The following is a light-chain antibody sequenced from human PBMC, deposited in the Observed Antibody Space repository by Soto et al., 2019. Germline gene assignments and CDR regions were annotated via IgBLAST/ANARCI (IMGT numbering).Light chain of an antibody. CDR1: SSDIGAYIY. CDR2: EVV. V-gene: IGLV2-8*01. Sequence: SALTHPPSASGSPGQSVTISCTGTSSDIGAYIYVSWYQHHPGKAPRLIIYEVVQRPSGVPDRFSGSKSGNTASLTVSGLQAADEADYFCKSYAGSNTYVFGSGTKVTVL. J-gene: IGLJ1*01. CDR3: KSYAGSNTYV.